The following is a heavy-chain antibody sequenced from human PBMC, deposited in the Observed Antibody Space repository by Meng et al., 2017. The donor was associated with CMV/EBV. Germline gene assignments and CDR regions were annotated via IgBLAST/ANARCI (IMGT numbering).Heavy chain of an antibody. CDR3: ASPITIGYYYYGMDV. V-gene: IGHV1-2*02. J-gene: IGHJ6*02. D-gene: IGHD3-3*01. CDR2: INPRTGGT. CDR1: GYAFTAYY. Sequence: ASVKVSCKTSGYAFTAYYIHWVRQAPGQGLEWMGDINPRTGGTDLAQRFQGSVTLTRDESTSTAYMELSSLRSEDTAVYYCASPITIGYYYYGMDVWGQGTTVTVSS.